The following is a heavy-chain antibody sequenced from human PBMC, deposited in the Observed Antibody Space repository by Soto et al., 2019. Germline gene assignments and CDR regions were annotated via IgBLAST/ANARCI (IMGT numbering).Heavy chain of an antibody. J-gene: IGHJ4*02. D-gene: IGHD2-8*01. V-gene: IGHV3-74*01. CDR1: GFTFSNSW. CDR3: ARDKSYCTNGVCFGLDY. Sequence: PGGSLRLSCAASGFTFSNSWMHWVRQVSGKGLEWVSRINADGTSTSYADSVKGRFTISRDNAKNSLYLQMNSLRAEDTAVYYCARDKSYCTNGVCFGLDYWGQGTLVTVSS. CDR2: INADGTST.